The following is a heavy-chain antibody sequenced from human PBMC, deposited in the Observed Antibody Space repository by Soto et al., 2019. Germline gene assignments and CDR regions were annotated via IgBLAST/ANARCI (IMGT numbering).Heavy chain of an antibody. CDR1: GFTAVGYA. V-gene: IGHV3-9*02. D-gene: IGHD6-19*01. Sequence: EAQLLQSGGGSVQPGTSLRLSCVASGFTAVGYAMHWVRQAPGKGLEWVSGIYGNRKKRDYADYVRGRFTISRDDAKNSLYLQMHRLRVEDTALYYCGRAIKAGILDFWGQGALVTVSS. CDR3: GRAIKAGILDF. J-gene: IGHJ4*02. CDR2: IYGNRKKR.